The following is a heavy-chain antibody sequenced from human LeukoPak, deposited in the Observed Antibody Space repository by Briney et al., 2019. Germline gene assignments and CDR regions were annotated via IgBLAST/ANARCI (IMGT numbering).Heavy chain of an antibody. CDR2: MNPNSGNT. J-gene: IGHJ5*01. CDR3: TRGVLPARFDS. D-gene: IGHD2-2*01. Sequence: ASVKVSCKASGYTFTSYDINWVRQATGQGLEWMGWMNPNSGNTGYAQKFQGRVTMTRDTSTSTVYMQLSSLISDDTAVYYCTRGVLPARFDSWGQGTLVTVTS. V-gene: IGHV1-8*02. CDR1: GYTFTSYD.